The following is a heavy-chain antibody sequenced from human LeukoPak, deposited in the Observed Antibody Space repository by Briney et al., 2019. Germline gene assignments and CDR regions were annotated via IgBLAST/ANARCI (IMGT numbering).Heavy chain of an antibody. Sequence: GGSLRLSCAASGFTFSDYYMSWIRQAPGKGLEWVSYISSSGSTIYYADSVKGRFTISRDNAKNSLYLQMNSLRAEGTAVYYCAREGRRYDSSGIYYYYYGMDVWGQGTTVTVSS. CDR2: ISSSGSTI. V-gene: IGHV3-11*01. CDR1: GFTFSDYY. D-gene: IGHD3-22*01. CDR3: AREGRRYDSSGIYYYYYGMDV. J-gene: IGHJ6*02.